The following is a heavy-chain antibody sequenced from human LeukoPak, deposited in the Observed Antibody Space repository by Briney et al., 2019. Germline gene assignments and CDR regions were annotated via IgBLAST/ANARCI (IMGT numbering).Heavy chain of an antibody. J-gene: IGHJ6*03. CDR2: ISAYNGNT. V-gene: IGHV1-18*01. Sequence: ASVKVSCKASGYTFTSYGISWVRQAPGQGLEWMGWISAYNGNTNYAQKLQGRVTMTTDTSTSTAYMELRSLRSDDTAVYYCARDLYYYDSSGYYPEGYYYYYMDVWGKGTTVTVSS. D-gene: IGHD3-22*01. CDR3: ARDLYYYDSSGYYPEGYYYYYMDV. CDR1: GYTFTSYG.